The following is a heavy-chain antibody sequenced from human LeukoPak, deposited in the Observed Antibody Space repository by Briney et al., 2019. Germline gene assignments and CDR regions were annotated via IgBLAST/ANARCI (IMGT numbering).Heavy chain of an antibody. J-gene: IGHJ4*02. CDR2: VHNSGTT. CDR1: GGSTSSYY. Sequence: SETLSLTCTVSGGSTSSYYRSWIRQPPGKGLEWIGNVHNSGTTNYNPSLKSRVTILLDRAKNQFSLKLTSMTAADTAVYFCAVGPNHYYFDDWGQGTLVTVSS. D-gene: IGHD1-14*01. V-gene: IGHV4-59*01. CDR3: AVGPNHYYFDD.